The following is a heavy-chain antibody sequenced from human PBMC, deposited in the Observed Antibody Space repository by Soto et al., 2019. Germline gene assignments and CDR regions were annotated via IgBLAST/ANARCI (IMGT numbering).Heavy chain of an antibody. Sequence: GGSLRLSFAASGFTFSSYGMHWVRQAPGKGLEWVAVIWYDGSNKYYADSVKGRFTISRDNSKNTLYLQMNSLRAEDTAVYYCARDIRRGYDVAYWGQGNLVTV. CDR3: ARDIRRGYDVAY. CDR2: IWYDGSNK. CDR1: GFTFSSYG. V-gene: IGHV3-33*08. D-gene: IGHD3-22*01. J-gene: IGHJ4*02.